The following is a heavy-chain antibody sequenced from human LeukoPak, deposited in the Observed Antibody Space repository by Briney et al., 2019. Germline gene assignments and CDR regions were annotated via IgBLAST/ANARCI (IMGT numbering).Heavy chain of an antibody. D-gene: IGHD3-22*01. Sequence: ASVKVSCKASGGTFSSYAISWVRQAPGQGLEWMGRIIPILGIANCAQKFQGRVTITADKSTSTAYMELSSLRSEDTAVYYCAREGYYYDSSGYYPFDYWGQGTLVTVSS. CDR2: IIPILGIA. CDR3: AREGYYYDSSGYYPFDY. CDR1: GGTFSSYA. J-gene: IGHJ4*02. V-gene: IGHV1-69*04.